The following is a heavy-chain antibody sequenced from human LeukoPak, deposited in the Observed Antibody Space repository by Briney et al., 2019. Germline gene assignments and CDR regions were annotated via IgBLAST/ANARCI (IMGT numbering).Heavy chain of an antibody. V-gene: IGHV6-1*01. CDR1: GDSDSSNSVT. J-gene: IGHJ5*02. CDR2: TYYRSTWYN. CDR3: ARRLTQYDCFDP. D-gene: IGHD2-2*01. Sequence: SQTLSLTCAISGDSDSSNSVTWNWIRQSPSRELEWLGRTYYRSTWYNDYAVSVRGRITVNPDTSKNQFSLHLNSVTPEDTAVYYCARRLTQYDCFDPWGQGILVTVSS.